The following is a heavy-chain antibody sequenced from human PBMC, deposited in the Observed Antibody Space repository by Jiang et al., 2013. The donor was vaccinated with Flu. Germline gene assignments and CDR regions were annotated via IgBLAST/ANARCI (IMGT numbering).Heavy chain of an antibody. V-gene: IGHV3-23*01. Sequence: GSLRLSCAASGFTFSTFSMSWVRQAPGKGLEWVSAISGSGGSTYYADSVKGRFTISRDNSKNTLYLQMNSLRAEDTAVYYCAKKGDGRIVVVVAATSLWGQGTMVTVSS. D-gene: IGHD2-15*01. J-gene: IGHJ3*01. CDR1: GFTFSTFS. CDR3: AKKGDGRIVVVVAATSL. CDR2: ISGSGGST.